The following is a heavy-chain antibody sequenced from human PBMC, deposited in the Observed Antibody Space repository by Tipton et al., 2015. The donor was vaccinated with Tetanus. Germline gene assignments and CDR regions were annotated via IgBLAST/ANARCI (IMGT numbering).Heavy chain of an antibody. CDR1: GGTFNTYA. J-gene: IGHJ5*01. D-gene: IGHD2-15*01. CDR3: VRPDRYCSGGSCYLALDS. Sequence: QLVQSGAEVKKPGSSVRVSCKTSGGTFNTYAISWVRQAPGQGLEWMGGIFPQFGTSNYAPKFQDRVTMTAGTSTGTVYMDLRSLRSDDAADYYRVRPDRYCSGGSCYLALDSWGQGTLITISS. CDR2: IFPQFGTS. V-gene: IGHV1-69*06.